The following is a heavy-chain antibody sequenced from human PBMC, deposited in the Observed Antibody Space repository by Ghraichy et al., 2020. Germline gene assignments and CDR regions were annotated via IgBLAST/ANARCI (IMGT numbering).Heavy chain of an antibody. CDR2: IYSGGNI. CDR1: GFAVNTYF. D-gene: IGHD3-10*01. CDR3: AKDRSGRDYGMDV. Sequence: GGSLRLSCAASGFAVNTYFMSWVRQAPGKGLEWVSLIYSGGNIYYTDSVRGRFTISRDNSKNTLYLKMDSLRAEDTAVYYCAKDRSGRDYGMDVWGQGTTVTVSS. J-gene: IGHJ6*02. V-gene: IGHV3-53*01.